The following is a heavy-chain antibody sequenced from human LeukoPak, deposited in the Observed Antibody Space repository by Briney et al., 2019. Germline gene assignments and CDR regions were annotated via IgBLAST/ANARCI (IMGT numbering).Heavy chain of an antibody. D-gene: IGHD5-18*01. CDR1: GFTFSSYS. CDR3: AKGGGGYSYAYDY. Sequence: GGSLRLSCAASGFTFSSYSMNWVRQAPGKGLEWVSSISSSSSYIYYADSVKGRFTISRDNSRNTLYLQMNSLRAEDTAVYYCAKGGGGYSYAYDYWGQGTLVTVSS. J-gene: IGHJ4*02. V-gene: IGHV3-21*04. CDR2: ISSSSSYI.